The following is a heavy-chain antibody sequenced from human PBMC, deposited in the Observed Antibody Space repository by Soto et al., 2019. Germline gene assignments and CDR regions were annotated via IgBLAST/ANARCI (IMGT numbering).Heavy chain of an antibody. CDR2: IKQGGSEK. Sequence: EVQLVESGGGLVQPGGSLRLSCAASGFTFSSYWMSWVRQAPGKGLEWVANIKQGGSEKYYVDSVKGRFTISRDNAKNSLYLQMNSLRAEDTAVYYCARFGGGPGSYPHDYWGQGTLVTVSS. CDR1: GFTFSSYW. J-gene: IGHJ4*02. D-gene: IGHD3-10*01. CDR3: ARFGGGPGSYPHDY. V-gene: IGHV3-7*01.